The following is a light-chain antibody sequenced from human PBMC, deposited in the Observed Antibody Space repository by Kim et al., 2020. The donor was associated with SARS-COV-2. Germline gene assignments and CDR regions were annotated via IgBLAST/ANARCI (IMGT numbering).Light chain of an antibody. V-gene: IGKV1-5*03. J-gene: IGKJ5*01. Sequence: DIQMTQSPSTVSASVGDRVTITCRASQSFSSWLAWYQQKPGKAPKLLIYQTSSLQSGVPSRFSGSGSGTEFTLTINSLQPDDFATYYCQQYNSYPITFGQGTRLVIK. CDR1: QSFSSW. CDR2: QTS. CDR3: QQYNSYPIT.